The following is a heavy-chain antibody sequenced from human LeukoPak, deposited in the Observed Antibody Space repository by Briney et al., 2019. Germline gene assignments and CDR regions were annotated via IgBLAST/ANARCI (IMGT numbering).Heavy chain of an antibody. Sequence: PQASVKVSCKASGYTFTGYYMHWVRQAPGQGLEWMGWINPNSGGTNYAQNFQGRVTMTRDTSITTAYMELSRLRSDDTAVYYCARDPGPTDYSSGRSPHPYNWFDPWGQGTLVTVSS. V-gene: IGHV1-2*02. D-gene: IGHD6-19*01. J-gene: IGHJ5*02. CDR2: INPNSGGT. CDR1: GYTFTGYY. CDR3: ARDPGPTDYSSGRSPHPYNWFDP.